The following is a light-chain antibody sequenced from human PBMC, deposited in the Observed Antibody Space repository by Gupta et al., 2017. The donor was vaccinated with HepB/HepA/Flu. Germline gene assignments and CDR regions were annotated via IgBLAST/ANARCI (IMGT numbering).Light chain of an antibody. J-gene: IGKJ1*01. Sequence: DIQMTQSPSTLSASVGDRVTITCRASQSISSWLAWYQQKPGKAPKLLIYQASSLESGVPSRFSGSGYGTAFTLTISSRQPDDFATYYCQQYNDYSPETFGQGTKVEIK. CDR3: QQYNDYSPET. CDR1: QSISSW. V-gene: IGKV1-5*03. CDR2: QAS.